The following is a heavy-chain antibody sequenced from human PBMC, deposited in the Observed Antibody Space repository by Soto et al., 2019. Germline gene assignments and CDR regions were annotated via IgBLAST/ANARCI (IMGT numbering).Heavy chain of an antibody. Sequence: ASVKVSCKASGYTFTSYAMHWVRQAPGQRLEWMGWINAGNGNTKYSQKFRGRVTITRDTSASTAYMELSSLRSEDTAVYYCARDRWDYPFDDWGQATLVTVSS. CDR3: ARDRWDYPFDD. CDR2: INAGNGNT. CDR1: GYTFTSYA. V-gene: IGHV1-3*01. D-gene: IGHD1-7*01. J-gene: IGHJ4*02.